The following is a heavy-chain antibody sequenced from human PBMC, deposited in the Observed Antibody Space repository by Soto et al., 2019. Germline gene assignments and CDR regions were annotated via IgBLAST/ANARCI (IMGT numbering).Heavy chain of an antibody. Sequence: QLQLQESGPGLVKPSETLSLTCTVSGGSISSSSYYWGWIRQPPGKGLEWIVSIYYSGSTYYNPSPKSRVTISVDTSKNQFSRKLSSVTAADTAVYYCASHDYPGLPSFFDYWGQGTLVTVSS. J-gene: IGHJ4*02. CDR3: ASHDYPGLPSFFDY. CDR1: GGSISSSSYY. CDR2: IYYSGST. D-gene: IGHD4-17*01. V-gene: IGHV4-39*01.